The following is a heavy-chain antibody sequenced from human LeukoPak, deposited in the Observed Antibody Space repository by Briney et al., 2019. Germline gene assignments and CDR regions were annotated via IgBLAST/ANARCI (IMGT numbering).Heavy chain of an antibody. J-gene: IGHJ4*02. Sequence: GRSLRLSCAASGFTFNSYGIHWVRQAPGRGLEWVTDISYDGSKKYYADSVKGRFTISRDKSKNTVNLQMNRLRAEDTAVYYCAKDYEAYCGGVCYSFFDYWGQGTLVTVSS. CDR1: GFTFNSYG. CDR2: ISYDGSKK. V-gene: IGHV3-30*18. CDR3: AKDYEAYCGGVCYSFFDY. D-gene: IGHD2-21*02.